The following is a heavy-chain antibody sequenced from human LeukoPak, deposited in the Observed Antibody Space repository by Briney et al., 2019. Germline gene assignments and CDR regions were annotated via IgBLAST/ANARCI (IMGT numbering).Heavy chain of an antibody. D-gene: IGHD6-13*01. CDR3: ARTAAGIDLDY. CDR1: GFTVSSNY. J-gene: IGHJ4*02. Sequence: GGSLRLSCAASGFTVSSNYMSWVRQAPGKGLEWVSVIYTGGSTYYADSVKGRFTISRDNSKNTLYLQMNSLRAEDTAVYYCARTAAGIDLDYWGQGTLVTVSS. CDR2: IYTGGST. V-gene: IGHV3-53*01.